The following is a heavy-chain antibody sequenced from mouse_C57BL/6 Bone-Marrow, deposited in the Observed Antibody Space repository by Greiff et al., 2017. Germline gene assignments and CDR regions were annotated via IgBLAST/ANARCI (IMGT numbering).Heavy chain of an antibody. Sequence: EVHLVESGGGLVKPGGSLKLSCAASGFTFIDYGMHWVRQAPEKGLEWVAYISSGSSTIYYADTVKGRFTISRDNAKNTLFLQMTSLRSEDTAMYYCARSWGGRRRGNAMDYWGQGTSVTVSS. CDR2: ISSGSSTI. J-gene: IGHJ4*01. CDR1: GFTFIDYG. CDR3: ARSWGGRRRGNAMDY. V-gene: IGHV5-17*01. D-gene: IGHD1-1*01.